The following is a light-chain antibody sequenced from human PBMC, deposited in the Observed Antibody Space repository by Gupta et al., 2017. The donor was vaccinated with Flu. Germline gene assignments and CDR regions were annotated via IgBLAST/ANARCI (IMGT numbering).Light chain of an antibody. CDR1: QSVLYSSNNKNY. J-gene: IGKJ2*03. CDR2: WAS. Sequence: DIVMTQSPDSLAVSLGERATINCKSSQSVLYSSNNKNYLAWYQQKPGQPPKLLIYWASTREAGVPDRFSGSGYGTDFTLTISSRQAEDVAVYYCQQYYSNPPVSFGQGTKLEIK. CDR3: QQYYSNPPVS. V-gene: IGKV4-1*01.